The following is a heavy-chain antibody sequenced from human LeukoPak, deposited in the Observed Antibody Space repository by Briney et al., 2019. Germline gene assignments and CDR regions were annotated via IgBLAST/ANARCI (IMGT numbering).Heavy chain of an antibody. CDR1: GGSISSYY. D-gene: IGHD2-2*01. Sequence: TSETLSLTCTVSGGSISSYYWSWIRQPAGKGLEWIGRIYTSGSTNYNPSLKSRVTMSVDTSKNQFSLKLSSVTAADTAVYYCAREDIVVVPAAPVGNAFDIWGQGTMVTVSS. J-gene: IGHJ3*02. CDR3: AREDIVVVPAAPVGNAFDI. V-gene: IGHV4-4*07. CDR2: IYTSGST.